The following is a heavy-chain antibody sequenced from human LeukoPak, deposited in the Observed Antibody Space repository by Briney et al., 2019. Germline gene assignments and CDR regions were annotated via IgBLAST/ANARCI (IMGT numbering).Heavy chain of an antibody. V-gene: IGHV4-34*01. CDR3: ARRRRIYGDYFVRAFDI. J-gene: IGHJ3*02. Sequence: PSETLSLTCAVSGGSFSGYYWSWIRQPPGKGLEWIGEINHSGSTYYNPSLKNRVTISLDTSKNQFSLNVSSVTAADTSVYYCARRRRIYGDYFVRAFDIWGQGTMVTVSS. D-gene: IGHD4-17*01. CDR1: GGSFSGYY. CDR2: INHSGST.